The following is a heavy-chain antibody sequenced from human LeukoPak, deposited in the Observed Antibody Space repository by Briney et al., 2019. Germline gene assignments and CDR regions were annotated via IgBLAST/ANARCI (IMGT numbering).Heavy chain of an antibody. J-gene: IGHJ6*02. Sequence: SETLSLTCTVSGGSISSYYWSWIRQSPGKGLEWIGYIFYSGTNYNPSLKSRVTISVDTSKNQLSLNLSSVTAADTAVYYCARDPMDVNYYYGMDVWGQGTTVTVSS. CDR3: ARDPMDVNYYYGMDV. D-gene: IGHD2-2*03. CDR1: GGSISSYY. CDR2: IFYSGT. V-gene: IGHV4-59*01.